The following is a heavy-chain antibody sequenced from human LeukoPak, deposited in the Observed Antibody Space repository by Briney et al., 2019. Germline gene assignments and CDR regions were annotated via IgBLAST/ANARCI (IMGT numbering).Heavy chain of an antibody. CDR1: GASISSDSYY. Sequence: SETLSLTCTVSGASISSDSYYWAWIRQPPGKGLEWIASFFYSGATYYSPSLRGRVTLSVDTSKNQLSLNLRSVTAADTAVYYCAREALYYDSGGYFPSWFDPWGQGTLVTISS. V-gene: IGHV4-39*07. D-gene: IGHD3-22*01. CDR3: AREALYYDSGGYFPSWFDP. J-gene: IGHJ5*02. CDR2: FFYSGAT.